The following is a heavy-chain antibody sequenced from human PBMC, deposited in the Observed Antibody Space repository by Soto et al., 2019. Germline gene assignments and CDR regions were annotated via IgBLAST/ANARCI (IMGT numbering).Heavy chain of an antibody. V-gene: IGHV1-46*02. CDR2: IHPSGGGS. J-gene: IGHJ4*02. CDR3: ARGGHIAVVTDSFDS. Sequence: ASVNVSCKSSGYPFNTYYLHWVRQTTGQGLEWMGMIHPSGGGSTYAQKFLGRVTMTMDSSTSTVFMELTSLRSADTAVYYCARGGHIAVVTDSFDSWGQGTLVTVSS. CDR1: GYPFNTYY. D-gene: IGHD2-21*02.